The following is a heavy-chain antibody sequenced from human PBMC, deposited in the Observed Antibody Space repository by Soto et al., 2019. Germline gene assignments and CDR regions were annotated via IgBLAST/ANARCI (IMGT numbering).Heavy chain of an antibody. CDR1: GLTVSNAY. J-gene: IGHJ6*02. CDR3: VRPLPSGRNYGLDV. D-gene: IGHD3-10*01. CDR2: IYDNGTT. Sequence: EVQMVESGGGLIQPGGSLRLSCAASGLTVSNAYMAWVRQAPGMGLEWVSVIYDNGTTYYADSVKCRFTISRDTSTNTLSLQMDSLRAEDTDVYYCVRPLPSGRNYGLDVWGQGTTVTVSS. V-gene: IGHV3-53*01.